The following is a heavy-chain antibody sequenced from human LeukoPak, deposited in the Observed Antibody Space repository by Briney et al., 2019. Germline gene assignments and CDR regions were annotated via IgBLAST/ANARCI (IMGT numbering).Heavy chain of an antibody. V-gene: IGHV3-30-3*01. CDR2: ISYDGSNK. CDR3: ARVRQGLYYFDS. D-gene: IGHD3-16*02. J-gene: IGHJ4*02. CDR1: GFTFSTYA. Sequence: GGSLRLSCTASGFTFSTYAMHWVRQAPGKGLEWVAVISYDGSNKYYADSVKGRFTISRDNSKNTLYLQMNSLRAEDTAVYFCARVRQGLYYFDSWGQGTLLTVSS.